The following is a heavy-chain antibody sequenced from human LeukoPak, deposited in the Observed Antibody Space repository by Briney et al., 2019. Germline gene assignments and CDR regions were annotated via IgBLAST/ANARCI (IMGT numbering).Heavy chain of an antibody. V-gene: IGHV4-59*01. Sequence: SETLSLTCTVSGGSISSYYWSWIRQPPGEGLEWIGYIYYSGSTNYNPSLKSRVTISVDTSKNQFSLKLSSVTAADTAVYYCAREVITFGGVIVWRYFDYWGQGTLVTVSS. CDR2: IYYSGST. J-gene: IGHJ4*02. CDR1: GGSISSYY. D-gene: IGHD3-16*02. CDR3: AREVITFGGVIVWRYFDY.